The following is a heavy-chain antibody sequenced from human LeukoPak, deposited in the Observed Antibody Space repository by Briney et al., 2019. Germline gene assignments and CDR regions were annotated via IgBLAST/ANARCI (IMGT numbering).Heavy chain of an antibody. CDR3: AKAKQRVCSSTSCYYGFAYMDV. J-gene: IGHJ6*03. D-gene: IGHD2-2*01. CDR2: ISTSGGTT. Sequence: PGGSLRLSCAASGFTFSSYAMSWVRQAPGKGLEWVSAISTSGGTTYYADSVKGRFTISRDNSENTVYLQMSSLRADDTAVYYCAKAKQRVCSSTSCYYGFAYMDVWGKGTTVTVFS. V-gene: IGHV3-23*01. CDR1: GFTFSSYA.